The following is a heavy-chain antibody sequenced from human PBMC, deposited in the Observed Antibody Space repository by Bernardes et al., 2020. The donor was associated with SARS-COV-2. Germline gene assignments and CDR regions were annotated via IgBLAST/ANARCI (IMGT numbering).Heavy chain of an antibody. CDR2: IKQDGSEK. CDR3: ARWGLEDIVVVPAAQDYYYYYGMDV. V-gene: IGHV3-7*03. Sequence: GGSLRLSCAASGFTFSSYWMSWVRQAPGKGLEWVANIKQDGSEKYYVDSVKGRFTISRDNAKNSLYLQMNSLRAEDTVVYYCARWGLEDIVVVPAAQDYYYYYGMDVWGQGTTVTVSS. D-gene: IGHD2-2*01. J-gene: IGHJ6*02. CDR1: GFTFSSYW.